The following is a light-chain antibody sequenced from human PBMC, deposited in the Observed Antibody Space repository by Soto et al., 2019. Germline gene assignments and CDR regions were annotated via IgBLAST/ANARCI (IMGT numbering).Light chain of an antibody. CDR2: DAS. CDR3: QQYNTYST. CDR1: QSISRW. J-gene: IGKJ5*01. Sequence: DIQLTQSPSTLSGSVGDRVTITCRASQSISRWLAWYQQKPGKAPQALIYDASSLKSGVPSRFSGNGSGTEFTLTISSLQPDDFATYYCQQYNTYSTVGQGTRLEIK. V-gene: IGKV1-5*01.